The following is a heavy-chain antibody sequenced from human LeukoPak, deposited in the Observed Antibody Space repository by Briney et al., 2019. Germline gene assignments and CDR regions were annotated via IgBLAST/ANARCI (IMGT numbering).Heavy chain of an antibody. CDR2: IYVTGTT. CDR1: GGSISTNY. D-gene: IGHD5-12*01. V-gene: IGHV4-4*07. J-gene: IGHJ1*01. Sequence: PSETLSLTCTVSGGSISTNYWNWIRQPAGDGLEWIGRIYVTGTTYYNPSLKSRLTMSVDASRNQFFLNLSSVTAADKAVYYCARGGPDLAREYFQYWGQGTLVTVS. CDR3: ARGGPDLAREYFQY.